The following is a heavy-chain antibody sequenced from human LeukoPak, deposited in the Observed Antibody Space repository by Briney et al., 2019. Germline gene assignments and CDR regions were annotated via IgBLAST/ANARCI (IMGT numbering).Heavy chain of an antibody. Sequence: ASVKVSCKASGYLFIGQFLHWVRQAPGQGLEWMGWINPNSGDAKFSQQFQGRVTGSRDTSISTVYTELSRLTSDDTAVYYCLRARSGMDVWGHGTAVTVSS. CDR2: INPNSGDA. J-gene: IGHJ6*02. CDR3: LRARSGMDV. CDR1: GYLFIGQF. V-gene: IGHV1-2*01.